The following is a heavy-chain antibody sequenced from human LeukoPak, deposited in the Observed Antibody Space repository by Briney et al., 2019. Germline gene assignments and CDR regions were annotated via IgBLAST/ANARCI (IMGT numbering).Heavy chain of an antibody. CDR1: GFTFSSYG. Sequence: PGGSLRLSCAASGFTFSSYGMHWVRQAPGKGLEWVAVIWYDGSNKYYADSVKGRFTISRDNSKNTLYLQMNSLRAEDTAVYYCARDLDYYDSFPDFDIWGQGTMVTVSS. CDR3: ARDLDYYDSFPDFDI. D-gene: IGHD3-22*01. CDR2: IWYDGSNK. V-gene: IGHV3-33*01. J-gene: IGHJ3*02.